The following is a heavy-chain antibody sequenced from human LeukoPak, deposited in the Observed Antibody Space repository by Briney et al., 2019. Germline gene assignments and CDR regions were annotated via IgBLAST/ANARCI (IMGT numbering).Heavy chain of an antibody. D-gene: IGHD6-13*01. Sequence: PSETLSLTCTVSGGSISSYYWGWIRQPAGKGLEWIGRIYTSGSTNYNPSLKSRVTMSVDTSKNQFSLKLSSVTAADTAVYYCAREGHIAAAGTFDYWGQGTLVTVSS. CDR3: AREGHIAAAGTFDY. V-gene: IGHV4-4*07. CDR1: GGSISSYY. CDR2: IYTSGST. J-gene: IGHJ4*02.